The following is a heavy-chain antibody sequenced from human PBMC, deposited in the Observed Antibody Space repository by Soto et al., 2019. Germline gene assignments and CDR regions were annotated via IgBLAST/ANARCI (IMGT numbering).Heavy chain of an antibody. CDR1: GGTFSSYA. D-gene: IGHD3-22*01. Sequence: ASVKVSCKASGGTFSSYAISWVRQAPGQGLEWMGGIIPIFGTANYAQKFQGRVTITADESTSTAYMELSSLRSEDTAVYYCARSLLQNDSSGSLFYFDYWGQGTLVTVSS. CDR2: IIPIFGTA. V-gene: IGHV1-69*13. CDR3: ARSLLQNDSSGSLFYFDY. J-gene: IGHJ4*02.